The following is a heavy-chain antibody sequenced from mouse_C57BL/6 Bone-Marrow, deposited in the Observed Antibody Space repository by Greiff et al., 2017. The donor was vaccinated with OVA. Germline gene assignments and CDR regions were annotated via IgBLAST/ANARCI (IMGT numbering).Heavy chain of an antibody. V-gene: IGHV2-6*01. J-gene: IGHJ4*01. D-gene: IGHD3-3*01. Sequence: VQLQQSGPGLVAPSQSLSITCTVSGFSLTSYGVDWVCQSPGKGLEWLGVIWGVGSTNYNSALKSRLSISKDNSKSQVFLKMNSLQTDDTAMYYCASDRDAMDYWGQGTSVTVSS. CDR2: IWGVGST. CDR3: ASDRDAMDY. CDR1: GFSLTSYG.